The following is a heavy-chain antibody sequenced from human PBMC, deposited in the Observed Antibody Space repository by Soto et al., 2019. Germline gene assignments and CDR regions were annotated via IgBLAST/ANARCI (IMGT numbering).Heavy chain of an antibody. D-gene: IGHD1-1*01. Sequence: QVQLVQSGAEVRQPGSSVKVSCKASGDRFSTSAINWVRQAPGQGLEWLGGIITFYGAAMYAQKFQGRVTITADELTTTAYMELSSLTSEDTAVYFCARGGKERFRGPGMDVWGQGTTVTVSS. CDR3: ARGGKERFRGPGMDV. CDR2: IITFYGAA. J-gene: IGHJ6*02. CDR1: GDRFSTSA. V-gene: IGHV1-69*01.